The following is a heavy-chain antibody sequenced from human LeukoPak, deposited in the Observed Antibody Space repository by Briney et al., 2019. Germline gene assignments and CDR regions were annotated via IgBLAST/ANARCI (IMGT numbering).Heavy chain of an antibody. CDR1: GGSFSSYY. D-gene: IGHD1-26*01. V-gene: IGHV4-59*01. J-gene: IGHJ3*02. CDR2: IYYSGST. Sequence: SETLSLTCTVSGGSFSSYYWSWIRQPPGKGLEWIGYIYYSGSTNYNPSLKSRVTISVDTSKNQFSLKLSSVTAADTAVYYCARGLDSGSYGDAFDIWGQGTMDTVSS. CDR3: ARGLDSGSYGDAFDI.